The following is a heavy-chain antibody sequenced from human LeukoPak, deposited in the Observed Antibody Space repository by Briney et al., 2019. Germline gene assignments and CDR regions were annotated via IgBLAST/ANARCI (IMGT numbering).Heavy chain of an antibody. CDR3: ARQGVGTYDYGDEGYYMDV. CDR1: GDSITSSSYY. J-gene: IGHJ6*03. D-gene: IGHD4-17*01. CDR2: IYYSGST. V-gene: IGHV4-39*01. Sequence: SETLSLTCTVSGDSITSSSYYWGWIRQPPGKGLEWIGSIYYSGSTYYTPSLKSRVIISVDTSKNQFSLKLSPVTAADTAVYYCARQGVGTYDYGDEGYYMDVWGKGTTVTISS.